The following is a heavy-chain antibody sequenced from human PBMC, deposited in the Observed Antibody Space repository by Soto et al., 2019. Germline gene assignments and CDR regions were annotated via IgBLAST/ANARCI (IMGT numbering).Heavy chain of an antibody. CDR3: ARVDYYYYGMDV. CDR2: IYYSGST. CDR1: GGSISSSSYY. V-gene: IGHV4-39*01. D-gene: IGHD2-15*01. J-gene: IGHJ6*02. Sequence: QLQLQESGPGLVKPSETLSLTCTVSGGSISSSSYYWGWIRQPPGKGLEWIGSIYYSGSTYYNPSLKRRVTISVDTSKNQFSLKLSSVTAADTAVYYCARVDYYYYGMDVWGQGTTVTVSS.